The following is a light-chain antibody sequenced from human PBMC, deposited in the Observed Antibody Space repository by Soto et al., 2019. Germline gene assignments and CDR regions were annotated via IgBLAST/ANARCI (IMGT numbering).Light chain of an antibody. CDR1: QSVSSK. Sequence: EIVLMQSPGTPSVSQGERATLSCRASQSVSSKLAWYQQKPGQAPRLLFYGASTGATGIPARFSGSGSETKFTLSTSSLQSEDFAFYYCQQYNNWRGTFGQGTKV. CDR2: GAS. V-gene: IGKV3-15*01. CDR3: QQYNNWRGT. J-gene: IGKJ1*01.